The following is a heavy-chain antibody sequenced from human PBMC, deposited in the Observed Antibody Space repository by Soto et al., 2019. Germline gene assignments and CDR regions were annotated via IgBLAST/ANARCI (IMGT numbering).Heavy chain of an antibody. Sequence: SETQSLTCTVSGGSISSGGYYWSWIRQHPGKGLEWIGYIYYSGSTYYNPSLKSRVTISVDTSRNQFSLKLSSVTAADTAVYYCARVDTKLRFLEWPLNWFDPWGQGTLVTVSS. CDR1: GGSISSGGYY. CDR2: IYYSGST. CDR3: ARVDTKLRFLEWPLNWFDP. J-gene: IGHJ5*02. D-gene: IGHD3-3*01. V-gene: IGHV4-31*03.